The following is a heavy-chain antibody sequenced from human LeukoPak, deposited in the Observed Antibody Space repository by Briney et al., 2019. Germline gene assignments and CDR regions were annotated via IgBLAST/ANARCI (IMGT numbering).Heavy chain of an antibody. CDR2: IYPTDSNT. J-gene: IGHJ4*02. D-gene: IGHD6-19*01. CDR1: GNNFAGYR. V-gene: IGHV5-51*01. Sequence: GGSLKISCKGSGNNFAGYRIGWVRQVSGKGLEWMGIIYPTDSNTKYSPSFQGRVTISIDKYINTAYLQWSSLKASDTAMYYCARQGHSTGWSFDSWGQGAQVTVSS. CDR3: ARQGHSTGWSFDS.